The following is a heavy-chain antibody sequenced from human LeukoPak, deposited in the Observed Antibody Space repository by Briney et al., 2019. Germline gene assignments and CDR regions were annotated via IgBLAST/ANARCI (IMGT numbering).Heavy chain of an antibody. J-gene: IGHJ2*01. V-gene: IGHV4-39*07. CDR1: GGSISSSSYY. D-gene: IGHD5-18*01. CDR3: ARVTASYGYGYWYFDL. CDR2: IYYSGST. Sequence: SETLSLTCTVSGGSISSSSYYWGWIRQPPGKGLEWIGSIYYSGSTYYNPSLKSRVTISVDTSKNQFSLKVSSVTAADTAMYYCARVTASYGYGYWYFDLWGRGTLVTVSS.